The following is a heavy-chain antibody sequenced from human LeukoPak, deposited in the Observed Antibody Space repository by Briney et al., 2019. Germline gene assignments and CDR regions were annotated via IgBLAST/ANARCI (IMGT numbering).Heavy chain of an antibody. CDR1: GGSFSGYY. V-gene: IGHV4-34*01. CDR3: ARAYYDSSGYYSSYFDY. D-gene: IGHD3-22*01. Sequence: SETLSLTCAVYGGSFSGYYWSWIRQPPGKGLEWIGEINHSGSTNYNPSLKSRVTISVDTSKNQFSLKLSSVTAADTAVYYRARAYYDSSGYYSSYFDYWGQGTLVTVSS. CDR2: INHSGST. J-gene: IGHJ4*02.